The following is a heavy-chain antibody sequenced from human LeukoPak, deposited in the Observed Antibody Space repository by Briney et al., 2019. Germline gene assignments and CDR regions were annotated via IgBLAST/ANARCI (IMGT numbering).Heavy chain of an antibody. D-gene: IGHD1-26*01. J-gene: IGHJ4*02. CDR2: IYHSGST. CDR1: GSSISSGYY. CDR3: ARGTVGAHFDY. V-gene: IGHV4-38-2*02. Sequence: SETLSLTCTVSGSSISSGYYWGWIRQPPGKGLEWIGSIYHSGSTYYNPSLKSRVTISVDTSKNQFSLKLSSVTAADTAVYYCARGTVGAHFDYWGQGTLVTVSS.